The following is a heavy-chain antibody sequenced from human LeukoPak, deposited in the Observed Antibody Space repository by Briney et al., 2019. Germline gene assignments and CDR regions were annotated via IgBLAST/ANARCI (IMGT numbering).Heavy chain of an antibody. CDR3: ARDSDSRHFQH. CDR1: GGSISSYY. J-gene: IGHJ1*01. Sequence: SETLSLTSTVSGGSISSYYWSWIRQPPGKGLEWIGYIYYSGSTNYNPSLKSRVTISVDTSKNQFSLKLSSVTAADTAVYYCARDSDSRHFQHWGQGTLVTVSS. CDR2: IYYSGST. D-gene: IGHD3-22*01. V-gene: IGHV4-59*01.